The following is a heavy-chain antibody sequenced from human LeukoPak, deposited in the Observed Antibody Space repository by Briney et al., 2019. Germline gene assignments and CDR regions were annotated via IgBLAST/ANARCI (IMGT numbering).Heavy chain of an antibody. CDR1: GFTFSSYS. D-gene: IGHD5-12*01. CDR2: ISSSSYI. V-gene: IGHV3-21*01. J-gene: IGHJ4*02. CDR3: AREWDSGGYEEAFDY. Sequence: GGSLRLSCAASGFTFSSYSMNWVRQAPGKGLEWVSSISSSSYIYYADSVKGRFTISRDNAKNSLYLQMNSLRAEDTAVYYCAREWDSGGYEEAFDYWGQGTLVTVSS.